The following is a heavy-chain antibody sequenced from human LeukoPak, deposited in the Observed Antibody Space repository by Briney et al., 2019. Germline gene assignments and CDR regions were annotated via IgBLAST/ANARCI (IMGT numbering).Heavy chain of an antibody. CDR3: ARHPDPYYYDSSGLNWFDP. J-gene: IGHJ5*02. Sequence: GESLKISCKGSGYSFTSYWIGWVRQMPGKGLGGMGIIYPGDSDTRYSPSFQGQVTISADKSISTAYLQWSSLKASDTAMYYCARHPDPYYYDSSGLNWFDPWGQGTLVTVSS. CDR1: GYSFTSYW. D-gene: IGHD3-22*01. V-gene: IGHV5-51*01. CDR2: IYPGDSDT.